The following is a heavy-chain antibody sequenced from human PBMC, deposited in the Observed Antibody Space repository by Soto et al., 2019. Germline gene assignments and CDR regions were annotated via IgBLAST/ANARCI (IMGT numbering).Heavy chain of an antibody. V-gene: IGHV4-39*01. J-gene: IGHJ1*01. CDR3: ARHASNSGSYSEYFQY. Sequence: QVQLQESGPGLVKPSETVSLTCTVSGDSISSSSLYWVWIRQPPGKGLEWIGSIYNSGKTYYSPSLESRVTISVDTSKNQFSLKLSSVTAADTAVYYCARHASNSGSYSEYFQYWGQGTLVAVSS. CDR2: IYNSGKT. CDR1: GDSISSSSLY. D-gene: IGHD1-26*01.